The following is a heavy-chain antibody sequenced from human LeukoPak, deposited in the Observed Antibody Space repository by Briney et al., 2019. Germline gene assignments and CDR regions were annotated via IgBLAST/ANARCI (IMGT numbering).Heavy chain of an antibody. CDR1: GFTFSSYS. CDR3: ARWYSGSYQSYFDY. D-gene: IGHD1-26*01. J-gene: IGHJ4*02. CDR2: IGSSSSTI. V-gene: IGHV3-48*04. Sequence: GGSLRLSCAASGFTFSSYSMNWVRQAPGKGLEWVSYIGSSSSTIYYADSVKGRFTISRDNAKNSLYLQMNSLRAEDTAVYYCARWYSGSYQSYFDYWGQGTLVTVSS.